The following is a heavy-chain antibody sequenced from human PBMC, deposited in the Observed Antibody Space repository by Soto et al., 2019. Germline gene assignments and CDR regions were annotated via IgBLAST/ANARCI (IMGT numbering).Heavy chain of an antibody. Sequence: EVQLVESGGGLVQPGGSLRLSCAASGFTFSTYWMSWVRRTPGKGLEWVANIKQDGTEKYYVDSVRGLLTVSRDNAKSSLYLQMNSLRVEDTAVYYCTTSPHRDSERVFVWGQGTAVTVS. CDR3: TTSPHRDSERVFV. CDR2: IKQDGTEK. J-gene: IGHJ6*02. D-gene: IGHD1-26*01. V-gene: IGHV3-7*01. CDR1: GFTFSTYW.